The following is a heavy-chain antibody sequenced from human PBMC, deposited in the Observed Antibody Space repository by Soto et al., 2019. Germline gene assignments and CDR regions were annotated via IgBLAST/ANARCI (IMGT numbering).Heavy chain of an antibody. V-gene: IGHV3-13*01. CDR3: ARGSKGTYGMDV. CDR1: GYTFRSYD. D-gene: IGHD3-10*01. J-gene: IGHJ6*02. CDR2: IGSAGDS. Sequence: GGSLRLACAASGYTFRSYDMHWVRQVTGKGLEWVSVIGSAGDSNYAPSVKGRFTISRENAKNSLYLQMNSLRAGDTAVYYCARGSKGTYGMDVWGQGTTVTVSS.